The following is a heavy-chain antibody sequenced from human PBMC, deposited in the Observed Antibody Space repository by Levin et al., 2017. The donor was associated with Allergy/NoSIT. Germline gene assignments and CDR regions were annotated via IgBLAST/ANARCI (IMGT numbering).Heavy chain of an antibody. CDR1: GFNFSGYW. CDR2: INQDGSEK. CDR3: AKDGIPTNRPYGGNGFAV. J-gene: IGHJ5*02. Sequence: ASVKVSCEDFGFNFSGYWMTWVRQAPGKGLEWVATINQDGSEKYYVDSVRGRFSISRDNAKNSLYLQMSSLRAEDTALFYCAKDGIPTNRPYGGNGFAVWGQGALVSVSS. V-gene: IGHV3-7*03. D-gene: IGHD2-8*01.